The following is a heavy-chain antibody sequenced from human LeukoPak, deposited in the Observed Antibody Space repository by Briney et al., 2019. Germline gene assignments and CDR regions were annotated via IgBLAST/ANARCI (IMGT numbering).Heavy chain of an antibody. Sequence: GGSLRLSCAASGFTVSSNYMSWVRQAPGRGLEWVSVIYSGGSTYYPDSVKGRFTISRDNSKNTLFLQMNSLRAEDTAVYYCARDSSSWYRAYSYGMDVWGQGTTVTVSS. D-gene: IGHD6-13*01. CDR3: ARDSSSWYRAYSYGMDV. J-gene: IGHJ6*02. V-gene: IGHV3-66*01. CDR2: IYSGGST. CDR1: GFTVSSNY.